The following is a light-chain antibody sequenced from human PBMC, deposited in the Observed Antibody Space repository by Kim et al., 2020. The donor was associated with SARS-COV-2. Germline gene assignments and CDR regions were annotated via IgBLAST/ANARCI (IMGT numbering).Light chain of an antibody. CDR2: DNS. J-gene: IGLJ1*01. CDR3: GTWDSSLSAGV. CDR1: SSNIGSNY. Sequence: GQRVTISCSGSSSNIGSNYVSWYQHLPGTAPKLLIYDNSKRPSGIPDRFSGSKSGTSATLGITGLQTGDEADYYCGTWDSSLSAGVFGTGTKVTVL. V-gene: IGLV1-51*01.